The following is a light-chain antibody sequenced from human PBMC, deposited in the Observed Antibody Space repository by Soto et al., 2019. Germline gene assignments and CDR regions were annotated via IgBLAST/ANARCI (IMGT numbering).Light chain of an antibody. J-gene: IGKJ5*01. CDR3: QQANSFPIT. CDR1: QGIATS. Sequence: DIQMTQSPSSVSASVGDRVIIICRASQGIATSLAWYQQKPGKVPKLLIYDASSLQSGVPSRFSGSGSGTDFTLTVSSLQPDDFATYFCQQANSFPITFGQGTRLEIK. CDR2: DAS. V-gene: IGKV1-12*01.